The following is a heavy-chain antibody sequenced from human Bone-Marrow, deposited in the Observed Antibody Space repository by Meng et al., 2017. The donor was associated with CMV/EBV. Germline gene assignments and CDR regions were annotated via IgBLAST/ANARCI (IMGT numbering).Heavy chain of an antibody. J-gene: IGHJ4*02. V-gene: IGHV4-31*03. D-gene: IGHD2-2*01. CDR3: ARRGRGVVPAAIGGYYFDY. Sequence: SETLSLTCTVSGGSISSGGYYWSWIRQHPGKGLEWIGYIYYSGSTYYNPSLKSRVTISVDTSKNQFSLKLSSVTAADTAVYYCARRGRGVVPAAIGGYYFDYWGQGTLVTVSS. CDR1: GGSISSGGYY. CDR2: IYYSGST.